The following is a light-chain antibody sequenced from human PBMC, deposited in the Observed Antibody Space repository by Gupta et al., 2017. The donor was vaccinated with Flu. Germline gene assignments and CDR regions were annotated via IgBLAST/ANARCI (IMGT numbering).Light chain of an antibody. V-gene: IGKV3-11*01. CDR1: QSVSSY. Sequence: EIVFTQSPATLSLSPGERATLSCRASQSVSSYLAWYQQKPGQAPRVLIYDASNRATDIPARFSGSGSGTDFTLTISSLEPEDFAVYYCQQRSNCPITFGRGTKVEIK. CDR3: QQRSNCPIT. CDR2: DAS. J-gene: IGKJ4*01.